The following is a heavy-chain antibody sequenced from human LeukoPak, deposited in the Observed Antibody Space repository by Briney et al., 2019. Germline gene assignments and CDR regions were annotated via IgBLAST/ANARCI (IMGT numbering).Heavy chain of an antibody. CDR2: IRYDGSNK. CDR1: GFTFSSYG. Sequence: GGSLRLSCAASGFTFSSYGMHRVRQAPGKGLEWVSFIRYDGSNKYYADSVKGRFTISRDNSKNALYLEMISLRAEDTAVYYCAKDQYRYGSGSYSDYWGQGTLVTVSS. V-gene: IGHV3-30*02. CDR3: AKDQYRYGSGSYSDY. J-gene: IGHJ4*02. D-gene: IGHD3-10*01.